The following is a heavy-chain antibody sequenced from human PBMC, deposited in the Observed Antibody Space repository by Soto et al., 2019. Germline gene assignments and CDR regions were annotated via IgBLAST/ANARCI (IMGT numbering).Heavy chain of an antibody. V-gene: IGHV3-15*07. CDR3: TTSYSKSSLGDYFDY. D-gene: IGHD5-12*01. CDR2: IKSKADGGTT. CDR1: GFSNAW. J-gene: IGHJ4*02. Sequence: GGSLRLSCAASGFSNAWMNWVRQAPGKGLEWVGRIKSKADGGTTDYAAPVKGRFTISRDDSKNTLYLQMNSLKTEDTAVYYCTTSYSKSSLGDYFDYWGQGTLVTVSS.